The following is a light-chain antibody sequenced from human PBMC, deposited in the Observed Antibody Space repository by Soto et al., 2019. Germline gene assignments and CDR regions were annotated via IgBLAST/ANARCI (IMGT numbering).Light chain of an antibody. CDR1: QSVSSN. V-gene: IGKV3-15*01. CDR2: DAS. J-gene: IGKJ1*01. CDR3: QQYDDWPET. Sequence: EKVMTQSPATLSVSPGERATLSCRASQSVSSNLAWYQQKPGQAPRLPIYDASTRATGIPARFSGSGSGTEFTLTISSLQSEDLAVYYCQQYDDWPETFGQGTKVEIK.